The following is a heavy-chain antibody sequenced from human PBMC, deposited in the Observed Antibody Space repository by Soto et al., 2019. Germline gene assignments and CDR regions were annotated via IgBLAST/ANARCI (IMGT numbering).Heavy chain of an antibody. V-gene: IGHV3-33*01. CDR3: ARSGEWLRLGWFDP. Sequence: QVQLVESGGGVVQPGRSLRLSCAASGFTFSSYGMHWVRQAPGKGLEWVAVIWYDGSNKYYADSVKGRFTISRDNSKNTLYLQMNSLGAEDTAVYYCARSGEWLRLGWFDPGGQGTLVTVSS. J-gene: IGHJ5*02. CDR1: GFTFSSYG. D-gene: IGHD6-19*01. CDR2: IWYDGSNK.